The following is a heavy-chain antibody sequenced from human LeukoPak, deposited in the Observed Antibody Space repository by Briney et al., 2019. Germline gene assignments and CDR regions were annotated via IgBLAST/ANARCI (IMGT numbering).Heavy chain of an antibody. CDR3: ARGTRE. Sequence: PSETLSLTCTVSGGSISSGSYYWNWIRQPAGKGLEWIGRIYTSGSTNYNPSLKSRVTMSVDRSKNQFSLNLSSVTAADTAVYYCARGTREWGQGTLVTVSS. V-gene: IGHV4-61*02. CDR1: GGSISSGSYY. CDR2: IYTSGST. D-gene: IGHD3-3*01. J-gene: IGHJ4*02.